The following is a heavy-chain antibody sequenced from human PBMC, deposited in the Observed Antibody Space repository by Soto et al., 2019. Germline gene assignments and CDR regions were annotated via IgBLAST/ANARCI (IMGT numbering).Heavy chain of an antibody. J-gene: IGHJ4*02. CDR3: ASRTQRLRYFDAFDY. CDR1: GGTFSSYA. CDR2: IIPIFGTA. Sequence: QVQLVQSGAEVKKPGSSVKVSCKASGGTFSSYAISWVRQAPGQGLEWMGGIIPIFGTANYAQKFQGRVTITADESTSTAYMALSSLRSEDTAVYYCASRTQRLRYFDAFDYWGQGTLVTVSS. V-gene: IGHV1-69*12. D-gene: IGHD3-9*01.